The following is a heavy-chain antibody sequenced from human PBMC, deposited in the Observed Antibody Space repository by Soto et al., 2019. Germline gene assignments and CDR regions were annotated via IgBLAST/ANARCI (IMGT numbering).Heavy chain of an antibody. CDR2: IIPIFGTK. D-gene: IGHD3-22*01. CDR1: GTIFSSYA. V-gene: IGHV1-69*01. CDR3: ARTFYDERGYYYEMDY. J-gene: IGHJ4*02. Sequence: QVQLVQSGAEVKKPGSSAKVSCKVSGTIFSSYAITWVRQAPGQGLEWMGGIIPIFGTKNYTEKLRDRISITADESTSTAYMELNSLRSEDTAVYYCARTFYDERGYYYEMDYWGQGTLVTVSS.